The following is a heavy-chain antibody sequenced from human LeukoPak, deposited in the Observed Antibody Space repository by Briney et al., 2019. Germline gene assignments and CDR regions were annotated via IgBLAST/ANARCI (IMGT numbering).Heavy chain of an antibody. CDR2: ISAYNGNT. Sequence: ASVKVSSKASGYTYTSYGISWVRQAPGQGLEWMGWISAYNGNTNYAQKLQGRVTMTTDTSTSTAYMELRSLRSDDTAVYYCARDSGTNYYMDVWGKGTTVTISS. V-gene: IGHV1-18*01. CDR3: ARDSGTNYYMDV. J-gene: IGHJ6*03. D-gene: IGHD1-26*01. CDR1: GYTYTSYG.